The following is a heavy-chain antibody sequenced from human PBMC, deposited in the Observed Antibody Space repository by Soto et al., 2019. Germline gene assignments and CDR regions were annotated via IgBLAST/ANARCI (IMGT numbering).Heavy chain of an antibody. J-gene: IGHJ5*02. V-gene: IGHV4-38-2*02. D-gene: IGHD5-12*01. Sequence: XETLSLTCAVDGYSISSGYWWCWSRQPPGKGLEWIGSIYHSGSTYYNPSLKSRVTISVDTSKNQFSLKLGSVTAADTAVYYCARDHGYTNWFDHWVQGPLVTVSS. CDR1: GYSISSGYW. CDR3: ARDHGYTNWFDH. CDR2: IYHSGST.